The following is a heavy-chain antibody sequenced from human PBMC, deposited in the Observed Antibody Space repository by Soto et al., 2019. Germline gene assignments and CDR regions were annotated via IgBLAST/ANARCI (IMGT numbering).Heavy chain of an antibody. Sequence: GSLRLSCAASGFTLSSYAMSWVRQAPGKGLEWVSAISGSGGSTYYADSVKGRFTISRDNSKNTLYLQMNSLRAEDTAVYYCAKDERSGGSCYDYWGQGTLVTVSS. J-gene: IGHJ4*02. CDR3: AKDERSGGSCYDY. V-gene: IGHV3-23*01. CDR2: ISGSGGST. CDR1: GFTLSSYA. D-gene: IGHD2-15*01.